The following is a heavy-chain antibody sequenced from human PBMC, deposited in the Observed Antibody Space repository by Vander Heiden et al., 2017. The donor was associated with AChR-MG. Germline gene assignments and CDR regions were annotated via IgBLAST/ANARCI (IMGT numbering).Heavy chain of an antibody. J-gene: IGHJ3*02. CDR3: ARVDTGGVSRAFDI. D-gene: IGHD2-8*02. V-gene: IGHV3-21*01. Sequence: EVQLVESGGGLVKPGGSLRLSCAASGCTVGSYSMNWVRQAPGKGLEWVSSISSSSSYIYYADSVKGRFTISRDNAKNSLYLQMNSLRAEDTAVYYCARVDTGGVSRAFDIWGQGTMVTVSS. CDR1: GCTVGSYS. CDR2: ISSSSSYI.